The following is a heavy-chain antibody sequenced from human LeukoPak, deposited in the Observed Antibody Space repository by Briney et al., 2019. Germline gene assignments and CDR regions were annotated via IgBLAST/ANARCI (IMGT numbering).Heavy chain of an antibody. V-gene: IGHV3-23*01. CDR1: GFTFSSYA. CDR2: ISGSGGST. Sequence: GGSLRLSCAASGFTFSSYAMSWVRQAPGKGLEWVSAISGSGGSTYYADSVKGRLTISRDNSKNSLYLQMNSLRAEDTALYHCARDRGSCTNGVCSNNWFDPWGQGTLVTVSS. J-gene: IGHJ5*02. D-gene: IGHD2-8*01. CDR3: ARDRGSCTNGVCSNNWFDP.